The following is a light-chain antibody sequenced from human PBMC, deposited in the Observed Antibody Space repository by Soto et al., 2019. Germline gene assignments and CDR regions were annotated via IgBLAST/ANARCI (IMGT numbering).Light chain of an antibody. J-gene: IGKJ1*01. CDR2: EVS. V-gene: IGKV2-30*02. CDR3: MQGTHWPWT. CDR1: QSLMHSDGNTY. Sequence: DVVMTQSPLSLPVTLGQPASISCRSSQSLMHSDGNTYLNWFQQRPGQSPRRLIYEVSDRDSGVPVKFDGSRSGTNFTLKISWVEAEDVGVYYCMQGTHWPWTFCQGTEVEIK.